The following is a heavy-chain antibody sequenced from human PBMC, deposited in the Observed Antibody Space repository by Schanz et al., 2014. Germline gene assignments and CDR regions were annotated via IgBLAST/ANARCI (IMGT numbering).Heavy chain of an antibody. J-gene: IGHJ4*02. V-gene: IGHV3-23*01. CDR2: ISGSGGST. CDR1: GFTFSSYA. Sequence: EVQLLESGGGLVQPGGSLRLSCAASGFTFSSYAMSWVRQAPGKGLEWVSAISGSGGSTYYADSVKGRFTISRDNSKNTLYLQMNSLRAEDTAVYYCAKNQYDDVDLSSFYFDFWGQGTLVTVSS. D-gene: IGHD3-10*02. CDR3: AKNQYDDVDLSSFYFDF.